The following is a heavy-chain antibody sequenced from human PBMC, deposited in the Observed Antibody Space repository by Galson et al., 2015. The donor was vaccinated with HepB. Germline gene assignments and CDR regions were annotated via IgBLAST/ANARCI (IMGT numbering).Heavy chain of an antibody. CDR1: GFTFSNAW. J-gene: IGHJ4*02. CDR3: TTGHCSRTRCYWFFDY. Sequence: SLRLSCAASGFTFSNAWMNWVRQAPGKGLEWVGRIKINTEGGTTDYAAPVKGRFTISRDDSKNTLYLQMNSLKTEDTAVYYCTTGHCSRTRCYWFFDYWGQGTLVTVSS. CDR2: IKINTEGGTT. D-gene: IGHD2-2*01. V-gene: IGHV3-15*07.